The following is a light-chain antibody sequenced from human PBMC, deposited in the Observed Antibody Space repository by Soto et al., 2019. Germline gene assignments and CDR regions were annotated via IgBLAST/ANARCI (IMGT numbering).Light chain of an antibody. CDR2: ANT. CDR1: SSNIAAGYD. CDR3: QSDDIGLSGFVI. Sequence: QSVLTQPPSVSGAPGQRVTVSCTGSSSNIAAGYDVHWYQHLPGTAPILLIYANTNRPSGVPDRFSASQSGTSASLAINGRQAEDEADYSCQSDDIGLSGFVIVGGGSKFAVL. V-gene: IGLV1-40*01. J-gene: IGLJ2*01.